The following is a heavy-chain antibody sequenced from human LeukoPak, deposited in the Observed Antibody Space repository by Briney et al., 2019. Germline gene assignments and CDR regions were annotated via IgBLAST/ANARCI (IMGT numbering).Heavy chain of an antibody. D-gene: IGHD1-26*01. CDR2: ISSSSSNI. CDR1: GFTFSSYS. J-gene: IGHJ4*02. Sequence: PGGSLRLSCAASGFTFSSYSMNWVRQAPGKGLEWVSSISSSSSNIYYADSVKGRFTISRDNAKNSLYLQMNSLSGADTAVFSFERDEGRADGGPDFDYWGRGTLVTVSS. CDR3: ERDEGRADGGPDFDY. V-gene: IGHV3-21*01.